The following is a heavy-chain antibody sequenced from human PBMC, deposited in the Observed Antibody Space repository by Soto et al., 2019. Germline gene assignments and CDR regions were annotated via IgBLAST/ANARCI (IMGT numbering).Heavy chain of an antibody. V-gene: IGHV1-18*01. CDR2: ISAYNGNT. CDR3: ASPSYKDGVDV. CDR1: GYTFTSYG. J-gene: IGHJ6*02. D-gene: IGHD1-1*01. Sequence: ASVKVSCKASGYTFTSYGISWVRKAPGQGLEWMGWISAYNGNTNYAQKLQGRVTMTTDTSTSTAYMELRSLRSEDTAVYYCASPSYKDGVDVWGQGTTVTVSS.